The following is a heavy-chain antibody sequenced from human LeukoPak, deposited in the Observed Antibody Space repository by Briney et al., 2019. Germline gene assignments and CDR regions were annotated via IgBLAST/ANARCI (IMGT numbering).Heavy chain of an antibody. CDR3: ARRGVTFYWYFDL. J-gene: IGHJ2*01. D-gene: IGHD2-21*02. Sequence: GGSLRLSCAASGFNFANHAMSWVRHTPGKGLEWASAISGGGDITYYADSVTGRFTISRDNSKDTLFLQMHSLRPGDTAVYYCARRGVTFYWYFDLWGRGTLVTVSS. CDR1: GFNFANHA. V-gene: IGHV3-23*01. CDR2: ISGGGDIT.